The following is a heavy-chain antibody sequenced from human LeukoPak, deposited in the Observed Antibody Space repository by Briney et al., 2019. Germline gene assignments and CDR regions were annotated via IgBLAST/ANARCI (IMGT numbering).Heavy chain of an antibody. V-gene: IGHV3-30*01. J-gene: IGHJ4*02. D-gene: IGHD6-13*01. CDR1: GFTFSSYA. CDR3: ARAGGYSGSWSLFDY. Sequence: PGGSLRLSCAASGFTFSSYAMHWVRQAPGKGLEWVAVISYDGSNKYYADSVKGRFTISRDNSKNTLYLQMNSLRAEDTAVYYCARAGGYSGSWSLFDYWGQGTLVTVSS. CDR2: ISYDGSNK.